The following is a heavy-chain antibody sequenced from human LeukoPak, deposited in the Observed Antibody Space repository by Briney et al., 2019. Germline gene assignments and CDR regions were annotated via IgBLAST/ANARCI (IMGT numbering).Heavy chain of an antibody. Sequence: SETLSLTCTVSGGSVSSGNYFWGWIRQPPGKGLEWIGSSAYGGSTYYPPSLKSRVTISVDTSKNQFSLRLTSVTAADTAVYYCARPQSSAWSKNYYFDYWGQGTLVTVSP. D-gene: IGHD6-19*01. J-gene: IGHJ4*02. CDR3: ARPQSSAWSKNYYFDY. CDR1: GGSVSSGNYF. V-gene: IGHV4-39*01. CDR2: SAYGGST.